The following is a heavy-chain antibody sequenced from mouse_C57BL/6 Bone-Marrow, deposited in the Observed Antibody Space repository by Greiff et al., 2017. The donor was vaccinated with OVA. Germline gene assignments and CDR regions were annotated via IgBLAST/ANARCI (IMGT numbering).Heavy chain of an antibody. Sequence: VQGVESGAELVRPGTSVKVSCKASGYAFTNYLIEWVKQRPGQGLEWIGDIYPGSGSTNYNEKFKSKATLTVDTSSSTAYMQLSSLTSEDSAVYYCARCDGLAYWGQGTLVTVSA. J-gene: IGHJ3*01. V-gene: IGHV1-54*01. CDR3: ARCDGLAY. CDR1: GYAFTNYL. D-gene: IGHD2-3*01. CDR2: IYPGSGST.